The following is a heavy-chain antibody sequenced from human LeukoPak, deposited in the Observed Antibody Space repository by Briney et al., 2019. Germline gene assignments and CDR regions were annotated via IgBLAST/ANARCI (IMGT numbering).Heavy chain of an antibody. V-gene: IGHV3-13*01. CDR2: IGTAGDT. CDR1: GFTFIDYD. J-gene: IGHJ4*02. D-gene: IGHD1-1*01. Sequence: PGGSLRLSCAASGFTFIDYDMHWVRQATGKGRGWVSAIGTAGDTYYTGSVKGRFTISRENAKNSLYLQMNSLRAGDTAVYYCARVAKERVGGVYYFDYWGQGTLVTVSS. CDR3: ARVAKERVGGVYYFDY.